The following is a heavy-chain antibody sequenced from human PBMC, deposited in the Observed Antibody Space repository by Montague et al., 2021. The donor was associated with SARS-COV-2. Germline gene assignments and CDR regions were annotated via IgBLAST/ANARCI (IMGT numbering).Heavy chain of an antibody. Sequence: SLRLSCAASGFTFSSYSMNWVRQAPGKGLEWVSSISISSSYIYYADSVRGRVTISRDNAKNSLYLQMNSLRAEDTAVYYCARDGYGSGSYASGLDVWGQGTTVTVSS. J-gene: IGHJ6*02. CDR2: ISISSSYI. CDR3: ARDGYGSGSYASGLDV. CDR1: GFTFSSYS. V-gene: IGHV3-21*01. D-gene: IGHD3-10*01.